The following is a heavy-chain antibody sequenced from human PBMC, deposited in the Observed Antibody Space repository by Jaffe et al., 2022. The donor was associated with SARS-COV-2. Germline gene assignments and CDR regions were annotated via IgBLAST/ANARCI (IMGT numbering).Heavy chain of an antibody. J-gene: IGHJ6*03. CDR3: ARGSPDLVNTAIRPNPYYYMDV. CDR2: INHSGST. Sequence: QVQLQQWGAGLLKPSETLSLTCAVYGGSFSGYYWSWIRQPPGKGLEWIGEINHSGSTNYNPSLKSRVTISVDTSKNQFSLKLSSVTAADTAVYYCARGSPDLVNTAIRPNPYYYMDVWGKGTTVTVSS. V-gene: IGHV4-34*01. CDR1: GGSFSGYY. D-gene: IGHD5-18*01.